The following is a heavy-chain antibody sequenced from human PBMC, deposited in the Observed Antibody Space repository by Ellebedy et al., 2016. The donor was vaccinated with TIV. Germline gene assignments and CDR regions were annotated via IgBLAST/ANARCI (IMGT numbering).Heavy chain of an antibody. V-gene: IGHV1-69*13. Sequence: SVKVSXXASGGTFSSYAISWVRQAPGQGLEWMGGIIPIFGTANYAQKFQGRVTITADESTSTAYMELSSLRSEDTAVYYCAREITMVRGVIIRYYYYMDVWGKGTTVTVSS. CDR3: AREITMVRGVIIRYYYYMDV. J-gene: IGHJ6*03. D-gene: IGHD3-10*01. CDR2: IIPIFGTA. CDR1: GGTFSSYA.